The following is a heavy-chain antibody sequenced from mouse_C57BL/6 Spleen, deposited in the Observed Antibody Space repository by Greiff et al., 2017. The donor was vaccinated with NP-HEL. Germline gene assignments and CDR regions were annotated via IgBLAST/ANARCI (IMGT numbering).Heavy chain of an antibody. Sequence: VKLLESGAELVKPGASVKISCKASGYTFTDYYINWVKQRPGQGLEWIGKIGPGSGSTYYNEKFNGKATLTADKSSSTAYMQLSSLTSEDSAVYFRARSTIYYGNGDAMDYWSQGTSVTVSS. D-gene: IGHD2-1*01. CDR2: IGPGSGST. J-gene: IGHJ4*01. V-gene: IGHV1-77*01. CDR1: GYTFTDYY. CDR3: ARSTIYYGNGDAMDY.